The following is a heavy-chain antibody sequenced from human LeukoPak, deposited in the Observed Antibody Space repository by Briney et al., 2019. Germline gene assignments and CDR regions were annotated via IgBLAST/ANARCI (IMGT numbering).Heavy chain of an antibody. V-gene: IGHV3-23*01. J-gene: IGHJ4*02. D-gene: IGHD3-10*01. Sequence: GGSLGLSCAASGFTFIAVDWVRQAPGMGLEWVSTINSVDDTYYSESVRGRFTVSRDKSKNTVYLHMNSLRAEDTAVYHCAKWFRGSGSDRFYDKWGQGTLVTVSS. CDR2: INSVDDT. CDR3: AKWFRGSGSDRFYDK. CDR1: GFTFIA.